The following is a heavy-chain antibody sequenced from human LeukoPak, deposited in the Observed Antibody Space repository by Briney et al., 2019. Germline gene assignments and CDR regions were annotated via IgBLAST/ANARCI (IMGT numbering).Heavy chain of an antibody. V-gene: IGHV3-48*01. Sequence: GGSLRLSCAASGFTFSSYSMNWVRQAPGKGLEWVSYISSSSSTIYFADSVKGRFTISRDTAKNSLYLQMNSLGAEDTAVYYCARGHYGDYVPFDYWGQGTLVTVSS. J-gene: IGHJ4*02. CDR2: ISSSSSTI. CDR1: GFTFSSYS. CDR3: ARGHYGDYVPFDY. D-gene: IGHD4-17*01.